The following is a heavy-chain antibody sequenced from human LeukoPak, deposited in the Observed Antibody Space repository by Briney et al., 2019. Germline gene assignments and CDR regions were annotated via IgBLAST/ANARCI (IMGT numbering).Heavy chain of an antibody. D-gene: IGHD3-22*01. J-gene: IGHJ3*02. CDR2: IIPMLGTP. V-gene: IGHV1-69*13. CDR1: GGSFGSYA. Sequence: ASVKISCKAVGGSFGSYAVTRVRQAPGQGLEWMGEIIPMLGTPNYARKFQGRVTITADEFLRTGYMELRSLRSEDTAVYYCAREGDSSGYSGAFDIWGQGTMVTVSS. CDR3: AREGDSSGYSGAFDI.